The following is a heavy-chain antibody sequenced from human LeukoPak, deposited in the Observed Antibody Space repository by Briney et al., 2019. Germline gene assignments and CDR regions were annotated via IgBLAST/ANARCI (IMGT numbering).Heavy chain of an antibody. J-gene: IGHJ5*02. CDR3: ARDLYDSSGYYSNWFDP. Sequence: GASVKVSCKASVGTFSSYAISWVRQAPGQGLEWMGGIIPIFGTANYAQKFQVRVTITADESTSTAYMELSSLRSEDTAVYYCARDLYDSSGYYSNWFDPWGQGTLVSVSS. CDR2: IIPIFGTA. D-gene: IGHD3-22*01. CDR1: VGTFSSYA. V-gene: IGHV1-69*13.